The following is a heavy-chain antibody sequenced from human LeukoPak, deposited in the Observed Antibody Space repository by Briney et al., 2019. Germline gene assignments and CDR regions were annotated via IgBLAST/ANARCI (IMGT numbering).Heavy chain of an antibody. CDR2: ISAYNGNT. CDR1: GYTFTSYG. J-gene: IGHJ5*02. V-gene: IGHV1-18*01. Sequence: ASVKVSCKASGYTFTSYGISWVRQAPGQGLEWMGWISAYNGNTNYAQKLQGRVTMTTDTSTSTAYMELRSLRSDDTAVYYCARDLRPFGQQLPSWFDPWGQGTLVTVSS. CDR3: ARDLRPFGQQLPSWFDP. D-gene: IGHD6-13*01.